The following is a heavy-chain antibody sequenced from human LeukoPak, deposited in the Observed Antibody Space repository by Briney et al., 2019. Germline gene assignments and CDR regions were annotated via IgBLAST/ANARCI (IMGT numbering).Heavy chain of an antibody. V-gene: IGHV3-7*01. CDR2: IKQDGNEK. CDR3: ARVLYYGSARRYYFDY. Sequence: PGGSLRLSCAASGFTFSRYAMNWVRQAPGKGLEWVANIKQDGNEKYYVDSVMGRFTISRDNAKNSMYLQMNTLRAEDTGVYYCARVLYYGSARRYYFDYWGQGTLVTVSS. D-gene: IGHD3-10*01. CDR1: GFTFSRYA. J-gene: IGHJ4*02.